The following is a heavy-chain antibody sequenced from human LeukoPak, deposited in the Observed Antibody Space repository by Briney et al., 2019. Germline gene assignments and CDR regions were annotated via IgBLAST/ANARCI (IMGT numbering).Heavy chain of an antibody. D-gene: IGHD3-10*01. Sequence: GGSLRLSCAASGLNFNVDRMGWVRQAPGKGLECVADIKQDGSEIYFVDSVKGRFTISRDNAKSSLYLQMNSLRAEDTGVYSSASARYGSGGYFFDFWGQGTLVTVSS. CDR3: ASARYGSGGYFFDF. V-gene: IGHV3-7*02. J-gene: IGHJ4*02. CDR2: IKQDGSEI. CDR1: GLNFNVDR.